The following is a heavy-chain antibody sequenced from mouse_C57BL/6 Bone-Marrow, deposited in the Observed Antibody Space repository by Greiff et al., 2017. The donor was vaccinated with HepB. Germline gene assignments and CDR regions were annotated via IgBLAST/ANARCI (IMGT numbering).Heavy chain of an antibody. J-gene: IGHJ3*01. D-gene: IGHD3-2*02. V-gene: IGHV1-55*01. CDR1: GYTFTSYW. CDR2: IYPGSGST. CDR3: ARLETAQATWFAY. Sequence: QVRLQQPGAELVKPGASVKMSCKASGYTFTSYWITWVKQRPGQGLEWIGDIYPGSGSTNYNEKFKSKATLTVDTSSSTAYMQLSSLTSEDSAVYYCARLETAQATWFAYWGQGTLVTVSA.